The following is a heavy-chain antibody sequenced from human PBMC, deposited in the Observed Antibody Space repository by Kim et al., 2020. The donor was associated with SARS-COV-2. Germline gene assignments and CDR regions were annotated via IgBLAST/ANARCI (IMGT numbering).Heavy chain of an antibody. V-gene: IGHV1-46*01. Sequence: ASVKVSCKASGYTFTSYYMHWVRQAPGQGLEWMGIINPSGGSTSYAQKFQGRVTMTRDTSTSTVYMELSSLRSEDTAVYYCARDRLVSQEWFPYYYYYGMDVWGQGTTVTVSS. J-gene: IGHJ6*02. CDR2: INPSGGST. D-gene: IGHD3-3*01. CDR1: GYTFTSYY. CDR3: ARDRLVSQEWFPYYYYYGMDV.